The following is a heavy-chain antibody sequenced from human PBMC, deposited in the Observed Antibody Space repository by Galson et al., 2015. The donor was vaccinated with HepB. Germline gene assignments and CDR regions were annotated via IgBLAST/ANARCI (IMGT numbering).Heavy chain of an antibody. J-gene: IGHJ4*02. V-gene: IGHV3-21*01. CDR2: ISSSSSYI. CDR1: GFTFSSYS. Sequence: LRLSCAASGFTFSSYSMNWVRQAPGKGLEWVSSISSSSSYIYYADSVKGRFTISRDNAKNSLYLQMNSLRAEDTAVYYCARDLSSGYYYGVYFDYWGQGTLVTVSS. D-gene: IGHD3-22*01. CDR3: ARDLSSGYYYGVYFDY.